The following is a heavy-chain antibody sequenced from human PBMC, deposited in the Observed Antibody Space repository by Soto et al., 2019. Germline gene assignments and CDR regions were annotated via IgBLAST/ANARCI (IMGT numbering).Heavy chain of an antibody. D-gene: IGHD3-10*01. V-gene: IGHV3-23*01. CDR1: GFTFSSYA. J-gene: IGHJ6*02. Sequence: GGSLRLSCAASGFTFSSYAMSWVRQAPGKGLEWVSAISGSGGSTYYADSVKGRFTISRDNSKNTLYLQMNSLRAEDTAVYYCATIPDGSGSYEYYYGMDVWGQGTTVTVSS. CDR2: ISGSGGST. CDR3: ATIPDGSGSYEYYYGMDV.